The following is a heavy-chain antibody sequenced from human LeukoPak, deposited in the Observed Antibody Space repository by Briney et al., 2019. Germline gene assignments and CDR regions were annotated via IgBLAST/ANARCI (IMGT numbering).Heavy chain of an antibody. Sequence: GGSLRLSCAASGFTFSSYSMNWVRQAPGKGLEGGSSISSSSSYIYYADSVKGGFTISRDNAKNSLYLQMDSLRAEDTAVYYCARDLMGWDLHYFDYWGQGTLVTVSS. CDR2: ISSSSSYI. V-gene: IGHV3-21*01. D-gene: IGHD1-26*01. CDR1: GFTFSSYS. J-gene: IGHJ4*02. CDR3: ARDLMGWDLHYFDY.